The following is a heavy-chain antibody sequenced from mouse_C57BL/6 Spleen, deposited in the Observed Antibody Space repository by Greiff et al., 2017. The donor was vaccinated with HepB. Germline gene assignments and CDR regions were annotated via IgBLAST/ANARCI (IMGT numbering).Heavy chain of an antibody. J-gene: IGHJ4*01. CDR2: IHPNSGST. CDR1: GYTFTSYW. V-gene: IGHV1-64*01. D-gene: IGHD1-1*01. Sequence: VQLQQPGAELVKPGASVKLSCKASGYTFTSYWMHWVKQRPGQGLEWIGMIHPNSGSTNYNEKFKSKATLTVDKSSSTAYMQLSSLTSEDSAVYYCARSDGSSSYAMDYWGQGTSVTVSS. CDR3: ARSDGSSSYAMDY.